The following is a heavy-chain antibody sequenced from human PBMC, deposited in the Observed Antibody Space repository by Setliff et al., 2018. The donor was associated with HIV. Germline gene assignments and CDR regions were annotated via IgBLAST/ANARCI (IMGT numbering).Heavy chain of an antibody. CDR3: ARAGDYYDSGGYLTRGPAALDR. V-gene: IGHV4-59*08. J-gene: IGHJ3*01. D-gene: IGHD3-22*01. Sequence: SETLSLTCTVSGDSMSRHYWSWIRQPPGKGLEFIGNIYSNGNTKYNPSLKSRVIMSVDMSNHQVSLRLSSVTAADTAVYYCARAGDYYDSGGYLTRGPAALDRWGQGTLVTVS. CDR2: IYSNGNT. CDR1: GDSMSRHY.